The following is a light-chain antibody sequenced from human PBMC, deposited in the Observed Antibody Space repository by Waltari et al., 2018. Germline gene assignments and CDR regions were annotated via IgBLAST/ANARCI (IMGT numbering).Light chain of an antibody. J-gene: IGKJ4*01. V-gene: IGKV1-12*01. CDR3: QQGKTFPLT. CDR1: HEISSY. Sequence: DIQMTQSPSSVSASVGDRVTISCRASHEISSYLAWYQQEPGKAPKLLIYAASSLLSGVPSRFSGSGSGTDFTLTISSLQPDDSATYYCQQGKTFPLTFGGGTKVEI. CDR2: AAS.